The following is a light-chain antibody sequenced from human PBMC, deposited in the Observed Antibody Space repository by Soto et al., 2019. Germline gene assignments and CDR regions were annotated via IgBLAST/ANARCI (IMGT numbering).Light chain of an antibody. J-gene: IGKJ1*01. CDR1: QGISNY. CDR2: GAS. V-gene: IGKV1-27*01. Sequence: DIQMTQSPSSLSASVGDRVTISCRASQGISNYLAWYQQRPGKVPRVLIYGASTLQSGVTSRFSGSGSGTDFTLTISSLQPEDVATYYCQKYDRAPWTFGQGTKVDIK. CDR3: QKYDRAPWT.